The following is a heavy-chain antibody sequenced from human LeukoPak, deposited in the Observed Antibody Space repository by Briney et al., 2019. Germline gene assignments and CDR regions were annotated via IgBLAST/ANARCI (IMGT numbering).Heavy chain of an antibody. Sequence: GGSLRLSCAASGFTFDDYGLSWVRQAPGKGLEWVSYISSSGSTIYYADSVKGRFTISRDNAKNSLYLQMNSLRAEDTAVYYCARSIVVVTRFDYWGQGTLVTVSS. CDR3: ARSIVVVTRFDY. CDR2: ISSSGSTI. D-gene: IGHD2-21*02. CDR1: GFTFDDYG. V-gene: IGHV3-48*03. J-gene: IGHJ4*02.